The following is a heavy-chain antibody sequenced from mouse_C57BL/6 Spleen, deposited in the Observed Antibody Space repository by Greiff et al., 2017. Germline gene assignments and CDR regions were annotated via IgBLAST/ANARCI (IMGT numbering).Heavy chain of an antibody. D-gene: IGHD1-1*02. CDR1: GYTFTDYY. V-gene: IGHV1-26*01. CDR2: INPNNGGT. Sequence: EVQLQQSGPELVKPGASVKISCKASGYTFTDYYMNWVKQSHGKSLEWIGDINPNNGGTSYNQKFKGKATLTVDKSSSTAYMELRSLTSEDSAVYYCARGGGNPYCDDWGQGPTLTVSS. J-gene: IGHJ2*01. CDR3: ARGGGNPYCDD.